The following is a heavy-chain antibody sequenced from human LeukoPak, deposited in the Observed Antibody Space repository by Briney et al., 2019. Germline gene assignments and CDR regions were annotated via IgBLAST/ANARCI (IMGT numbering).Heavy chain of an antibody. CDR1: GYTFTSYG. Sequence: ASVKVSCKASGYTFTSYGISWVRQASGQGLEWMGWISAYNGNTNYAQKLQGRVTMTTDTSTSTAYMELRSLRSDDTAVYYCASMGTTGYYYYGMDVWGQGTTVTVSS. D-gene: IGHD4-17*01. V-gene: IGHV1-18*01. CDR3: ASMGTTGYYYYGMDV. CDR2: ISAYNGNT. J-gene: IGHJ6*02.